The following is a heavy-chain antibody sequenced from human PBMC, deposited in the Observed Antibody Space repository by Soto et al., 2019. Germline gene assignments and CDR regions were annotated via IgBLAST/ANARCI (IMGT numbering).Heavy chain of an antibody. CDR3: ARADEEPGIAVAGMDV. CDR1: GYTFTSYY. CDR2: INPSGGST. V-gene: IGHV1-46*01. D-gene: IGHD6-19*01. Sequence: QVQLVQSGAEVKKPGASVKVSCKASGYTFTSYYMHWVRQAPGQGLEWMGIINPSGGSTSYAQKFRGRVTMTRDTSTSTVYMELSSLRSEDTAVYYCARADEEPGIAVAGMDVWGQGTTVTVSS. J-gene: IGHJ6*02.